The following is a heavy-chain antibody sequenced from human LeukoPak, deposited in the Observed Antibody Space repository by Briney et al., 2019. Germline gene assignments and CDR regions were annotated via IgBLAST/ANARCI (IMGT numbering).Heavy chain of an antibody. J-gene: IGHJ5*02. CDR2: INHSGST. V-gene: IGHV4-34*01. CDR3: ARHGSRNYYGSGSYYNRNWFDP. D-gene: IGHD3-10*01. Sequence: SETLSLTCAVYGGSFSGYYWSWIRQPPGKGLEWIGEINHSGSTNYNPSLKSRVTISVDTSKNQFSLKLSSVTAADTAVYYCARHGSRNYYGSGSYYNRNWFDPWGQGTLVTVSS. CDR1: GGSFSGYY.